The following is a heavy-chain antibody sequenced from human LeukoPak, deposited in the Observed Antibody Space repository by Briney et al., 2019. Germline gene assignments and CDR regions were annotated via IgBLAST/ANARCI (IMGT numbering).Heavy chain of an antibody. J-gene: IGHJ4*02. D-gene: IGHD6-19*01. Sequence: SETLSLTCTASGGSISSYYWSWIRQPPGKGLQWIGYIYYGGSTNYPPPMKSRVILSVDTSKKQFPLKRSSVTAADTAVYYCATRRIAVAAPFDFWGQGTLVTVSS. CDR2: IYYGGST. V-gene: IGHV4-59*01. CDR1: GGSISSYY. CDR3: ATRRIAVAAPFDF.